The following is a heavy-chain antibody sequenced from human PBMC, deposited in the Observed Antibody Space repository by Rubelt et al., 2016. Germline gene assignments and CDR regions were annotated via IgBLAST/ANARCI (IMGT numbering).Heavy chain of an antibody. J-gene: IGHJ4*02. V-gene: IGHV1-2*02. Sequence: SYAQKFQGRVTMTRDTSISTAYMELSRLRSDDTAVYYCAGGDDFWSGEFDYWGQGTLVTVSP. CDR3: AGGDDFWSGEFDY. D-gene: IGHD3-3*01.